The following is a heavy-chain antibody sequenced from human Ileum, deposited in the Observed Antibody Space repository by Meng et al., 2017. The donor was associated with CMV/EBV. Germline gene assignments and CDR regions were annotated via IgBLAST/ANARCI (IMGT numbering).Heavy chain of an antibody. D-gene: IGHD6-6*01. CDR1: GFTFTLFE. Sequence: GGSLRLSCAASGFTFTLFEMSWVRQTPVKVLEWVSYISRSGSTIYYADSVKGRFTISRDNAKNSIYLQMSNLRAEDTAVYYCARDSSSSRSYNWFDSWGQGTQVT. CDR2: ISRSGSTI. CDR3: ARDSSSSRSYNWFDS. J-gene: IGHJ5*01. V-gene: IGHV3-48*03.